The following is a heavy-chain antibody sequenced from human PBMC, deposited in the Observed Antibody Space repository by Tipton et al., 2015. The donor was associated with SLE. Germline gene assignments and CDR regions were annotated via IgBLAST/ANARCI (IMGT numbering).Heavy chain of an antibody. D-gene: IGHD3-16*01. J-gene: IGHJ5*02. CDR1: GGSISSGGHC. CDR3: ATGGLSNWFDP. Sequence: TLSLTCTVSGGSISSGGHCWSWIRQPAGKGLEWIGYIHTGGTTYYNPSLKSRVTISVDTSKNQFSLKLSSVTAADTAVYYCATGGLSNWFDPWGQGTLVTVSS. V-gene: IGHV4-61*09. CDR2: IHTGGTT.